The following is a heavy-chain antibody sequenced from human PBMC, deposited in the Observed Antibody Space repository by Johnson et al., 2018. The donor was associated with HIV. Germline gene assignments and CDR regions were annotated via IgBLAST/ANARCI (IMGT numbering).Heavy chain of an antibody. D-gene: IGHD3-22*01. CDR1: GFTFDGYA. V-gene: IGHV3-43D*03. J-gene: IGHJ3*02. CDR2: ISWDGSST. CDR3: AKDRGGYYDSSGSDAFDI. Sequence: VQLVESGGVVVQPGGSLRLSCAASGFTFDGYAMHWVRQAPGKGLEWVSLISWDGSSTYYADSVKGRFTISRDNSKNSLYLQMNSLRAEDTAVYYCAKDRGGYYDSSGSDAFDIWGQGTMVTVSS.